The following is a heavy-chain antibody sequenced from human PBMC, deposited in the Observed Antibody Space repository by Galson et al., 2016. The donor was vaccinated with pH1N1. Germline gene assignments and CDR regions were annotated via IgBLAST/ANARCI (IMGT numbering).Heavy chain of an antibody. CDR3: ARVDFGGKLGD. V-gene: IGHV4-34*01. CDR2: VNPSGST. D-gene: IGHD3-10*01. J-gene: IGHJ4*02. CDR1: GGSFSDYY. Sequence: ETLSLTCTVYGGSFSDYYWSWIRQPPGKGLEWIGEVNPSGSTIYNPSLNSRVIISADTSRNQFSLKLTSVTAADTAVSFCARVDFGGKLGDWGQGTQVTVSS.